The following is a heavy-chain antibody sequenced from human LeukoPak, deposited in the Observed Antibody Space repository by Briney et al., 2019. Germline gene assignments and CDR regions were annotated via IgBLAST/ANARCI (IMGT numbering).Heavy chain of an antibody. J-gene: IGHJ3*02. V-gene: IGHV4-59*01. CDR2: IYYSGST. CDR3: ARGITIFSPGAFDI. CDR1: GGSFSGYY. D-gene: IGHD3-3*01. Sequence: KPSETLSLTCAVYGGSFSGYYWSWIRQPPGKGLEWIGYIYYSGSTNYNPSLKSRVTISVDTSKNQFSLKLSSVTAADTAVYYCARGITIFSPGAFDIWGQGTMVTVSS.